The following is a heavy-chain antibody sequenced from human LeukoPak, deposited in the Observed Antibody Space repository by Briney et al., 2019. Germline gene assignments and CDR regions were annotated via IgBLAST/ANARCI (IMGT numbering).Heavy chain of an antibody. CDR3: RENSGTFFDY. D-gene: IGHD2-15*01. V-gene: IGHV4-38-2*01. CDR1: GYSISSGYS. Sequence: PPETLSLTCAVSGYSISSGYSWGWIRQPPGKGLEWIGSIYHSGNTFYNPSLKSRVTISVDTSKNAFSLRLSSVTATGTAVYYARENSGTFFDYWGQGTLVTVSS. CDR2: IYHSGNT. J-gene: IGHJ4*02.